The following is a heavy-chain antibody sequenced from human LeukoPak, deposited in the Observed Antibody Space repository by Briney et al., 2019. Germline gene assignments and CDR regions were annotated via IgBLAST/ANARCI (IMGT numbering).Heavy chain of an antibody. CDR3: ARLPGTNWMGEYYFDY. V-gene: IGHV4-39*01. D-gene: IGHD3-16*01. CDR1: GGSFSTSSYY. Sequence: SETLSLTRTVSGGSFSTSSYYWGWARQPPGKGLEWIGSVYYSGTTYYNPSLKSRVTISIDTSENQFSLKLSSVTAADTAVYYCARLPGTNWMGEYYFDYWGQGTLVTVSS. J-gene: IGHJ4*02. CDR2: VYYSGTT.